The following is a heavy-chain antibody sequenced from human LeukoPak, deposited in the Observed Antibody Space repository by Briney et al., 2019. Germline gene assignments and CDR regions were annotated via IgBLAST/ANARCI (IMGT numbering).Heavy chain of an antibody. D-gene: IGHD3-3*01. CDR2: FYYRGST. Sequence: PSETLSLTCTVSGGPISSGDYYWGWLRPPPGKGLEWIGHFYYRGSTYYTPSLKSRVTISVDTSKNPFSLKLSSVTAADTAVYYCARSPQETIFGVVISPPHLERGHNWFDPWGQGTLVTVSS. V-gene: IGHV4-30-4*01. CDR3: ARSPQETIFGVVISPPHLERGHNWFDP. J-gene: IGHJ5*02. CDR1: GGPISSGDYY.